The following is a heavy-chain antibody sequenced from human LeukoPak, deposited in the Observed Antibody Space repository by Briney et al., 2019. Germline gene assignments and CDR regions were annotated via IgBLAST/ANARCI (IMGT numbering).Heavy chain of an antibody. CDR2: INPNSGGT. Sequence: ASVKASCKASGYTFTGYYMHWVRQAPGQGLEWMGWINPNSGGTNYAQKFQGRVTMTRDTSISTAYMELRSLRSDDTAVYYCARLFRDMIVVVLDYWGQGTLVTVSS. D-gene: IGHD3-22*01. V-gene: IGHV1-2*02. CDR3: ARLFRDMIVVVLDY. CDR1: GYTFTGYY. J-gene: IGHJ4*02.